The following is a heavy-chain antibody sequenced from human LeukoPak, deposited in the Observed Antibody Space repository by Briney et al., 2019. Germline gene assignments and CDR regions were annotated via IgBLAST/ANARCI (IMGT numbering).Heavy chain of an antibody. Sequence: ASVKASCKASGYTFTGYYMHWVRQAPGQGLEWMGWINPNSGGTNYAQKFQGRVTMTRDTSISTAYMELSRLRSDDTAVYYCAREDYGDHAALVDYWGQGTLVTVSS. CDR2: INPNSGGT. V-gene: IGHV1-2*02. CDR3: AREDYGDHAALVDY. D-gene: IGHD4-17*01. J-gene: IGHJ4*02. CDR1: GYTFTGYY.